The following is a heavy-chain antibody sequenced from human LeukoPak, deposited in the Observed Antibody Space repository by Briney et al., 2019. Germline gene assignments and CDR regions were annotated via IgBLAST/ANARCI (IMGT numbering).Heavy chain of an antibody. CDR2: IYYSGST. J-gene: IGHJ3*02. V-gene: IGHV4-61*01. D-gene: IGHD3-10*01. CDR1: GGSVSSGTYY. Sequence: PSETLSLTCTVSGGSVSSGTYYWSWIRQPPGEGLEWIGYIYYSGSTNYNTSLKTRVTILVDTSKNQFSLKLSSVTAADTAVYYCARVEWFGELSPFDIWGQGTMVTVSS. CDR3: ARVEWFGELSPFDI.